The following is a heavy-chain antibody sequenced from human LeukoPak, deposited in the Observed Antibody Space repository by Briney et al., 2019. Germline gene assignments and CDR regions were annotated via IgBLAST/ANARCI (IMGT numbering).Heavy chain of an antibody. J-gene: IGHJ4*02. CDR3: ARHGRGVDYDSSGRLAY. Sequence: GGSLRLSCAASGFTFSSYAMHWVRQAPGKGLEWVAVISYDGSNKYYADSVKGRFTISRDNSKNTLYLKMNSLRAEETAVYYCARHGRGVDYDSSGRLAYWSQATLVTV. CDR1: GFTFSSYA. CDR2: ISYDGSNK. D-gene: IGHD3-22*01. V-gene: IGHV3-30-3*01.